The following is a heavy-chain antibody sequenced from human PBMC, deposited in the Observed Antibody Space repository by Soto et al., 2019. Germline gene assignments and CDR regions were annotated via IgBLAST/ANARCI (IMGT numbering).Heavy chain of an antibody. CDR1: GFTFSSYA. V-gene: IGHV3-23*01. CDR2: ISGSGGST. D-gene: IGHD5-18*01. CDR3: AKVLVKTMDTREFDY. J-gene: IGHJ4*02. Sequence: GGSLRLSCAASGFTFSSYAMSWVRQAPGKGLEWVSAISGSGGSTYYADSVKGRFTISRDNSKNTLYLQMNSLRAEDTAVYYCAKVLVKTMDTREFDYRGQGTLVTVSS.